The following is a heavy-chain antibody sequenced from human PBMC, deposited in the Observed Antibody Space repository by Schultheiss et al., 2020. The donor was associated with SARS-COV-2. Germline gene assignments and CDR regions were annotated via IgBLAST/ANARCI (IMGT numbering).Heavy chain of an antibody. J-gene: IGHJ1*01. CDR1: GYTFTGYY. CDR2: INPNSGGT. Sequence: ASVKVSCKASGYTFTGYYMHWVRQAPGQGLEWMGWINPNSGGTNYAQKFQGRVTMTRDTSISTAYMELSRLRSDDTAVYYCARWKLLGYCSSTSCYEYFQHWGQGTRVTVSS. CDR3: ARWKLLGYCSSTSCYEYFQH. V-gene: IGHV1-2*02. D-gene: IGHD2-2*01.